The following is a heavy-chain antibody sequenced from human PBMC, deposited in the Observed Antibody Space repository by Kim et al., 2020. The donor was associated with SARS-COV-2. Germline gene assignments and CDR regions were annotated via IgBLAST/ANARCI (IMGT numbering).Heavy chain of an antibody. D-gene: IGHD6-13*01. J-gene: IGHJ6*03. CDR2: IWYDGSNK. CDR1: GFTFSSYG. Sequence: GGSLRLSCAASGFTFSSYGMHWVRQAPGKGLEWVAVIWYDGSNKYYADSVKGRFTISRDNSKNTRXLQMNSLRAEDTAVYYCASEISSXWYADYMDVWGXGTTVXVSS. CDR3: ASEISSXWYADYMDV. V-gene: IGHV3-33*01.